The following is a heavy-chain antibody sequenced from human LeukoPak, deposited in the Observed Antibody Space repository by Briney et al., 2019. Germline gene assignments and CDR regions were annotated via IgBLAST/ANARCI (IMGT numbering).Heavy chain of an antibody. D-gene: IGHD3-3*01. CDR2: INPNSGGT. J-gene: IGHJ5*02. Sequence: ASVKVSCKASGYTFTGYYMHWVRQAPGQGLEWMGWINPNSGGTNYAQKFQGRVTMTRDTSISTAYMELSRLRSDDTAVYYCARINYDFWSGYSWSLGGWFDPWGQGTLVTVSS. CDR1: GYTFTGYY. V-gene: IGHV1-2*02. CDR3: ARINYDFWSGYSWSLGGWFDP.